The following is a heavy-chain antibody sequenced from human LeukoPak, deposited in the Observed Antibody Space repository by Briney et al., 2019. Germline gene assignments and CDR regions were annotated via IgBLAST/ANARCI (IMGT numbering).Heavy chain of an antibody. CDR2: IYYSGST. Sequence: SETLSLTCTVSGGSISSSSYYWGWIRQPPGKGLEWIGSIYYSGSTYYNPSLKSRVTISVDTSKNQFSLKLTSVTAADTAVYYCARVPIGTGFYYYMDVWGKGTTVTISS. CDR3: ARVPIGTGFYYYMDV. J-gene: IGHJ6*03. CDR1: GGSISSSSYY. V-gene: IGHV4-39*07. D-gene: IGHD1-26*01.